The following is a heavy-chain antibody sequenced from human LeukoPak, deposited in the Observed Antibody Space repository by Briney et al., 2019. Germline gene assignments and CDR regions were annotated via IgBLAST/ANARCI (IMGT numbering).Heavy chain of an antibody. Sequence: GGSLRLSCAASGFTISNNYMSWVRQAPGKGLEWVSVIYSGGSTDYADSVKGRFTISRDNSKNTLYLQMNSLRAEDTAVYYCAREGYCGGDCFLYWGQGTLVTVSS. CDR2: IYSGGST. D-gene: IGHD2-21*02. CDR1: GFTISNNY. CDR3: AREGYCGGDCFLY. V-gene: IGHV3-66*01. J-gene: IGHJ4*02.